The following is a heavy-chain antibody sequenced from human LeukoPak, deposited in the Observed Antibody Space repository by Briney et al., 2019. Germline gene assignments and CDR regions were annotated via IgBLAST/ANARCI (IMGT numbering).Heavy chain of an antibody. V-gene: IGHV4-39*01. D-gene: IGHD3-3*01. Sequence: SETLSLTCTVSGGSISSSTYYWGWIRQPPGKGLAWIGSIYYSGSTYYNPSLKSRVTISVDTSKNQFSLKLSSVTAADTAVYYCARAYDFWSGYHFTYDYWGQGTLVTVSS. J-gene: IGHJ4*02. CDR1: GGSISSSTYY. CDR2: IYYSGST. CDR3: ARAYDFWSGYHFTYDY.